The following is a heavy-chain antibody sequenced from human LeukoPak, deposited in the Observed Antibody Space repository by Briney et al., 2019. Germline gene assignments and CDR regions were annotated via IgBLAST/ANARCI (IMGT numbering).Heavy chain of an antibody. V-gene: IGHV3-11*04. CDR3: ARENNVVVIAYPPFDY. CDR2: ISSSGSTI. D-gene: IGHD2-21*01. CDR1: GFTFSDYY. J-gene: IGHJ4*02. Sequence: GGFLRLSCAASGFTFSDYYMSWIRQAPGKGLEWVSYISSSGSTIYYADSVKGRFTISRDNAKNSLYLQMNSLRAEDTAVYYCARENNVVVIAYPPFDYWGQGTLVTVSS.